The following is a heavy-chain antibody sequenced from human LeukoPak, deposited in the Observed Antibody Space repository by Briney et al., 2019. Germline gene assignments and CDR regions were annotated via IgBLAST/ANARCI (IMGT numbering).Heavy chain of an antibody. J-gene: IGHJ4*02. D-gene: IGHD2-15*01. CDR3: AREARGSTPGY. V-gene: IGHV4-4*07. CDR2: ISSSGST. CDR1: GGSIRSYY. Sequence: SETLSLTCTVSGGSIRSYYWSWVRQPAGKGLEWIGRISSSGSTDYNPSLKSRVTMSVDTSKNQFSLRLISVTAADTAVYYCAREARGSTPGYWGQGTLVTVSS.